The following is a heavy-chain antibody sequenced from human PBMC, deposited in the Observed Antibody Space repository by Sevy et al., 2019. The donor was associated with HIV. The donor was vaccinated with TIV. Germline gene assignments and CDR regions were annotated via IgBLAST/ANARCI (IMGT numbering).Heavy chain of an antibody. CDR1: GDSISGYY. Sequence: SETLSLTCAVSGDSISGYYWGWIRQPPGKGLEWIGYMYYSGSTKYNPSLKSRVTISVDTSKNQFSLKLSSVTAADTAVYYCARVYSSGREGPVWFDPWGQGTLVTVSS. V-gene: IGHV4-59*13. D-gene: IGHD6-19*01. CDR3: ARVYSSGREGPVWFDP. J-gene: IGHJ5*02. CDR2: MYYSGST.